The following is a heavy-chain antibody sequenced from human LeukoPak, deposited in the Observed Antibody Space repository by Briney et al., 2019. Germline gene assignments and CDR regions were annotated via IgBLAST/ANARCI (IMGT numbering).Heavy chain of an antibody. V-gene: IGHV1-2*02. CDR2: INPNNGAT. Sequence: ASVKVSCKASGYTFTGYYIHWVRQAPRQGLEWMAWINPNNGATNYAQNFLGRVTMTRDTSISTAYMELSRLSSDDTAVYYCARDTARSPIVIVPPAKPNYYFDYWGQGTLVTVSS. CDR3: ARDTARSPIVIVPPAKPNYYFDY. D-gene: IGHD2-2*02. J-gene: IGHJ4*02. CDR1: GYTFTGYY.